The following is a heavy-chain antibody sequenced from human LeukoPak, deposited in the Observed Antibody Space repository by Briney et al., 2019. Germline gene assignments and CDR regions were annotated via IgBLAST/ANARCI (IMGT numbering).Heavy chain of an antibody. CDR2: IYYSGST. CDR3: ARDSGGRDAFDI. J-gene: IGHJ3*02. Sequence: PSETLSLTCTVSGGSISSYYWSWIRQPPGKGLEWIGYIYYSGSTNYNPSLKSRVTISVDTSKNQFSLKLSSVTAADTAVHFCARDSGGRDAFDIWGQGTMVTVSS. CDR1: GGSISSYY. D-gene: IGHD3-10*01. V-gene: IGHV4-59*01.